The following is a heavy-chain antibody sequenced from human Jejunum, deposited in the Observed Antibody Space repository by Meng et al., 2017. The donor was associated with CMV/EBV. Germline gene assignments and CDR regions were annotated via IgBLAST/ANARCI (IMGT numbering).Heavy chain of an antibody. V-gene: IGHV4-4*02. Sequence: AQLEAEAHGPVKPSGTLSLTCAVSGAPLSSRNWWIWVRQPPGKGLEWIGEIYHSGSTNYNPSLKSRVTISVDESKNQFSLRLSSVTAADTAVYYCARVGAYCGGDCYHPRWGQGTLVTVSS. CDR2: IYHSGST. CDR1: GAPLSSRNW. D-gene: IGHD2-21*02. CDR3: ARVGAYCGGDCYHPR. J-gene: IGHJ4*02.